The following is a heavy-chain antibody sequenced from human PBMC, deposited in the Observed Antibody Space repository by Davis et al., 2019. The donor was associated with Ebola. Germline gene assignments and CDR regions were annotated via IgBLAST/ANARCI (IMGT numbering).Heavy chain of an antibody. CDR3: AKDSSSSSHYYYGMDV. CDR2: ISSSGSTI. Sequence: GESLKISCAASGFTFSSYEMNWVRQAPGKGLEWVSYISSSGSTIYYADSVKGRFTISRDNAKNSLYLQMNSLRAEDTALYYCAKDSSSSSHYYYGMDVWGQGTTVTVSS. CDR1: GFTFSSYE. J-gene: IGHJ6*02. D-gene: IGHD6-6*01. V-gene: IGHV3-48*03.